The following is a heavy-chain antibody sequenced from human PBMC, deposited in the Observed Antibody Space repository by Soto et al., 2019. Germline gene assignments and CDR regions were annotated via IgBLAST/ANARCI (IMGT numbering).Heavy chain of an antibody. V-gene: IGHV1-18*01. CDR1: GYIFSMYN. CDR3: ARDTFGYVDRFDL. J-gene: IGHJ3*01. CDR2: ISGSSGST. Sequence: ASVKVSCKTSGYIFSMYNINWVRQAPGQGLEWMGWISGSSGSTKYAPTFQDRFTMTTDTSTNTGYMELRGLTSDDTAMYYCARDTFGYVDRFDLWGQGTMVTVSS. D-gene: IGHD3-22*01.